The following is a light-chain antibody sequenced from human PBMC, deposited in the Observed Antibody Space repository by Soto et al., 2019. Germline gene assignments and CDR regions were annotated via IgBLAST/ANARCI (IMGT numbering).Light chain of an antibody. V-gene: IGKV3-20*01. CDR2: GAS. CDR1: QRVSSSS. CDR3: QQYSSLPRT. Sequence: DIVLTQSPGTVSLSPAASATLSCRASQRVSSSSLAWYQQTPGQAPSLLSSGASSRAADIPDRFSGSGAGTDFTLTSSRLEPEDFPVYYCQQYSSLPRTFGQGAKVYIK. J-gene: IGKJ1*01.